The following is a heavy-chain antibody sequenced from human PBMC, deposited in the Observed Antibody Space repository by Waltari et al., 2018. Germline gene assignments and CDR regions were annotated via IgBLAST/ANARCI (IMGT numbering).Heavy chain of an antibody. D-gene: IGHD3-16*01. J-gene: IGHJ4*02. CDR1: GYTFTSYA. CDR3: ARGPLGGSPLRYFDY. CDR2: INAGNGST. Sequence: QVQLVQSGAEVKKRGASVKVSCKASGYTFTSYAMHWVRQAPGQRLEWMGWINAGNGSTKYSQEFQGRVTITRDTSASAAYMELSSLRSEDMAVYYGARGPLGGSPLRYFDYWGQGTLVTVSS. V-gene: IGHV1-3*03.